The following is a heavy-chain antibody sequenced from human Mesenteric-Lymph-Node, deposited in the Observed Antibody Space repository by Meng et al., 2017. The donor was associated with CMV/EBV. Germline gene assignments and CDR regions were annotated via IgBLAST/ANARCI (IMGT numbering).Heavy chain of an antibody. CDR3: ARDAPYYSDSSPSNPFDY. J-gene: IGHJ4*02. CDR1: GYSISSGYY. CDR2: IYHSGST. V-gene: IGHV4-38-2*02. Sequence: GSLRLSCTVSGYSISSGYYWGWIRQPPGKGLEWIGSIYHSGSTYYNPSLKSRVTISVDTSKNQFSLRLSSVTAADTAVYFCARDAPYYSDSSPSNPFDYWGQGTLVTVSS. D-gene: IGHD3-22*01.